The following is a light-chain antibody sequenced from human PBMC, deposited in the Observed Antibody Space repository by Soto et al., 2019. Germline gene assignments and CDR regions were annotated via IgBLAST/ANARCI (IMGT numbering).Light chain of an antibody. V-gene: IGLV1-40*01. CDR1: NSNIGAGYD. CDR3: QSHDSSLSAVV. Sequence: QLVLTQPPSVSGAPGQRVTISCTGSNSNIGAGYDVHWYQQLPGTAPKLLIYGNSNRPSGAPDRFSGSKSGTSASLAITGLQAEDEADYYCQSHDSSLSAVVFGGGTKVTVL. J-gene: IGLJ2*01. CDR2: GNS.